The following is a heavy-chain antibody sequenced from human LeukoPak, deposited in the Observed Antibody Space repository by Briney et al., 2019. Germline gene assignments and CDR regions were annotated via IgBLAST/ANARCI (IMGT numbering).Heavy chain of an antibody. CDR2: ISYDGSNK. J-gene: IGHJ4*02. Sequence: GGSLRLSCAASGFTFSSYAMHWVRQAPGKGLEWVAVISYDGSNKYYADSVKGRFTISRDNSKNTLYLQMNSLRAEDTAVYYCAKVGDISGSLGHFDYWGQGTLVTVSS. V-gene: IGHV3-30-3*01. CDR3: AKVGDISGSLGHFDY. CDR1: GFTFSSYA. D-gene: IGHD1-26*01.